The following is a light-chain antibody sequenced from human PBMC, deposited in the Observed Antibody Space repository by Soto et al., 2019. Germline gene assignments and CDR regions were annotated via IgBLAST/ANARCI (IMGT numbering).Light chain of an antibody. CDR1: QSVSSY. CDR2: DAS. J-gene: IGKJ5*01. Sequence: SPATLSLSPGERATLSCRASQSVSSYLAWYQQKPGQAPRLHIYDASNRATGIQARISGSGSGTDFTLTISRLEPEDFAVYYGQQRSNGGITFGQGTQLEIK. CDR3: QQRSNGGIT. V-gene: IGKV3-11*01.